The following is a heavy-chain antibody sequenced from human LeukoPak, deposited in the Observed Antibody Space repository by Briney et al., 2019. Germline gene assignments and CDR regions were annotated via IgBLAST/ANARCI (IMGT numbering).Heavy chain of an antibody. D-gene: IGHD3-22*01. Sequence: SQTLSLTCSVYGGSVNSDSFYWTWIRQPPGQGLEWLGYVYYSGRANYNPTLKSRVTISVDTSKNQFSLRLNSVTAADTALYYCVRETATSYYDSAGYYRQTEVFDVWGQGTKVTVSS. CDR2: VYYSGRA. CDR3: VRETATSYYDSAGYYRQTEVFDV. CDR1: GGSVNSDSFY. J-gene: IGHJ3*01. V-gene: IGHV4-61*01.